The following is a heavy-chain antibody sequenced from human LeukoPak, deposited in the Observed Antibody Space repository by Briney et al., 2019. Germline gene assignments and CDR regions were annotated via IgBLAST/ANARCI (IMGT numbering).Heavy chain of an antibody. CDR1: GFTFSSYG. Sequence: PGGSLRLSCAASGFTFSSYGMHWVRQPPGKGLEWVAFIRYDGSNKYYADSVKGRFTISRDNSKNTLYLQMNSLRAEDTAVYYCAKDGGITTPFDYWGQGTLVTVSS. V-gene: IGHV3-30*02. J-gene: IGHJ4*02. CDR3: AKDGGITTPFDY. D-gene: IGHD3-16*01. CDR2: IRYDGSNK.